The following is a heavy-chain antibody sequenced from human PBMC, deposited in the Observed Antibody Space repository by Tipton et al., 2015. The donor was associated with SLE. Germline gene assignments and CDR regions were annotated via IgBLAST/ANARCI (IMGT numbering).Heavy chain of an antibody. J-gene: IGHJ3*02. D-gene: IGHD5-24*01. Sequence: TLSLTCAVSGGSISSGGYSWSWIRQPPGKGLEWIGYIYHSGSTNYNPSLKSRVTISVDKSKNQFSLKLSSVTAADTAVYYCASAGDGYKYAFDIWGQGTMVTVSS. V-gene: IGHV4-30-2*01. CDR2: IYHSGST. CDR3: ASAGDGYKYAFDI. CDR1: GGSISSGGYS.